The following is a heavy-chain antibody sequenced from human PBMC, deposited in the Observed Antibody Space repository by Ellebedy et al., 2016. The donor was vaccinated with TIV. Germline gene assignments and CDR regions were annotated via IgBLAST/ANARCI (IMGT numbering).Heavy chain of an antibody. CDR1: GITFNKAW. Sequence: GESLKISCAASGITFNKAWMSWVRQAPGKGLEWVGRIQSITDGGTTHYTAPVKGRFIISGDDSKNTLYLQMNSLKTEDTAVYYCTTDFVGISTDAGPWYWGQGTLVTVSS. CDR2: IQSITDGGTT. V-gene: IGHV3-15*01. CDR3: TTDFVGISTDAGPWY. J-gene: IGHJ4*02. D-gene: IGHD6-13*01.